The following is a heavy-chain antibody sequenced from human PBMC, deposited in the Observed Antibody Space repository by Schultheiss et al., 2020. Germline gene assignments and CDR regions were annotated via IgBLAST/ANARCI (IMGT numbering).Heavy chain of an antibody. CDR3: ARRLGYYMDV. D-gene: IGHD6-19*01. CDR2: ISAYNGNT. CDR1: GYTFTGYY. Sequence: ASVKVSCKASGYTFTGYYMHWVRQAPGQGLEWMGWISAYNGNTNYAQKFQGRVTITADKSTSTAYMELSSLRSEDTAVYYCARRLGYYMDVWGKGTTVTVSS. V-gene: IGHV1-18*04. J-gene: IGHJ6*03.